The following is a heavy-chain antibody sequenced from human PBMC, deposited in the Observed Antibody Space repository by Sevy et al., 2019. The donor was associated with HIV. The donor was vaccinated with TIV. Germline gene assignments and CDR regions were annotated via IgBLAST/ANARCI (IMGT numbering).Heavy chain of an antibody. CDR2: LGGSGDTT. D-gene: IGHD1-26*01. Sequence: GGSLRLSCAASGSTFSSYAMSWVRQAPEKGLEWVSTLGGSGDTTYYADSVKGRFTISSDNSKNTLYLQMNNLRAEDTAVYYCARVGGWEVGSLDNWFDPLGQGTLVTVSS. V-gene: IGHV3-23*01. CDR1: GSTFSSYA. J-gene: IGHJ5*02. CDR3: ARVGGWEVGSLDNWFDP.